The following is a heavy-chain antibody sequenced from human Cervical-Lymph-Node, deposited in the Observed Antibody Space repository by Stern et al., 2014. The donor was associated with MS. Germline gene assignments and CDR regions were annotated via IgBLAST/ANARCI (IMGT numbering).Heavy chain of an antibody. D-gene: IGHD1-26*01. J-gene: IGHJ4*02. V-gene: IGHV3-64*01. CDR1: GFSFSSNA. CDR2: ISSNGSRT. Sequence: EVQLVESGGGLVHPGGSLRLSCAASGFSFSSNAMHWVRQAPGKGLEFVSTISSNGSRTYYASSVEVRFTISRDKSKNTLYLQMGSLRTDDMAVYYCARGGVGAITWGQGTLVTVSS. CDR3: ARGGVGAIT.